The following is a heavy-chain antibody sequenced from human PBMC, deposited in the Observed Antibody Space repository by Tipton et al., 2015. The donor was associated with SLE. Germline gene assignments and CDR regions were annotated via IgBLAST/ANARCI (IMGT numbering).Heavy chain of an antibody. D-gene: IGHD6-19*01. Sequence: TLSLTCTVSGGSISSSSYYWGWIRQPPGKGLEWIGSIYYSGSTYYNTSLKSRVTISVDTSKNQFSLKLSSVTAADTAVYYCAGTYSSGWTGWFDPWGQGTLITVSS. V-gene: IGHV4-39*01. CDR2: IYYSGST. CDR1: GGSISSSSYY. CDR3: AGTYSSGWTGWFDP. J-gene: IGHJ5*02.